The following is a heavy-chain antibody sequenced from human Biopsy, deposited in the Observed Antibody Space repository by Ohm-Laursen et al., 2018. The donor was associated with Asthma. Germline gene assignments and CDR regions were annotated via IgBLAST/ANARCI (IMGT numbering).Heavy chain of an antibody. CDR3: AREVLWFGESTNPGGMDV. J-gene: IGHJ6*02. CDR2: INPNSGGT. V-gene: IGHV1-2*04. D-gene: IGHD3-10*01. CDR1: GYTFTGYY. Sequence: SVKVSCKASGYTFTGYYMHWVRQAPGQGLEWMGWINPNSGGTNYAQKFQGWVTMTRDTSISTAYMELSRLRSGDTAVYYCAREVLWFGESTNPGGMDVWGQGTTVTVSS.